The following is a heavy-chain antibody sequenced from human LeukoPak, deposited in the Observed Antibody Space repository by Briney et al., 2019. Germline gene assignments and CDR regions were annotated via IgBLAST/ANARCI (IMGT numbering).Heavy chain of an antibody. Sequence: GGSLRLSCAASGFTFSSYAMSWVRQAPGKGLEWVTAISGSGGSTYYADSVKGRFTISRDNSKNTLYLQMNSLRAEDTAVYYCASSRAITMVRGVIQNWGQGTLVTVSS. CDR1: GFTFSSYA. D-gene: IGHD3-10*01. V-gene: IGHV3-23*01. J-gene: IGHJ1*01. CDR2: ISGSGGST. CDR3: ASSRAITMVRGVIQN.